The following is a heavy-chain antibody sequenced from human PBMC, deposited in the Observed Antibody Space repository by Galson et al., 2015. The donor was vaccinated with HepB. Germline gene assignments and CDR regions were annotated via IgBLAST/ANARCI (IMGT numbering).Heavy chain of an antibody. D-gene: IGHD7-27*01. J-gene: IGHJ4*02. Sequence: SLRLSCAASGFTFSTYGMHWVRQAPGKGLEWVAGIWYDGSREYYGDSVKGRFTISRDNAKNSLYLQMNSLRPEDTAVYYCVRDPPLGTPFDHWGQGTLVTVSS. CDR3: VRDPPLGTPFDH. V-gene: IGHV3-33*01. CDR1: GFTFSTYG. CDR2: IWYDGSRE.